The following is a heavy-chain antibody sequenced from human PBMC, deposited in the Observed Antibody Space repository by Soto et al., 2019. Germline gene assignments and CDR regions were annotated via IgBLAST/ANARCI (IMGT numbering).Heavy chain of an antibody. CDR1: GGSISSGGYY. J-gene: IGHJ3*02. CDR3: AREARIVVVPAAMNRRAFDI. V-gene: IGHV4-31*03. D-gene: IGHD2-2*01. CDR2: IYYSGST. Sequence: TSETLSLTCTVSGGSISSGGYYLRWIRPHPGKGLEWIGYIYYSGSTYYNPSLKSRVTISVDTSKNQFSLKLSSVTAADTAVYYCAREARIVVVPAAMNRRAFDIWGQGTMVTVSS.